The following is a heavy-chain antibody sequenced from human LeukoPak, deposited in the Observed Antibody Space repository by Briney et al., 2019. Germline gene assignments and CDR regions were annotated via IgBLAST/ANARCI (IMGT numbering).Heavy chain of an antibody. CDR3: ARDRIVGASYYGMDV. CDR2: VNPSGGST. Sequence: GASVKVSCKASGYTFTSYAMNWVRQAPGQGLEWMGIVNPSGGSTSYAQKFQGRVTMTRDTSTSTVYMELSGLRSEDTAVYYCARDRIVGASYYGMDVWGQGTTVTVSS. CDR1: GYTFTSYA. J-gene: IGHJ6*02. V-gene: IGHV1-46*01. D-gene: IGHD1-26*01.